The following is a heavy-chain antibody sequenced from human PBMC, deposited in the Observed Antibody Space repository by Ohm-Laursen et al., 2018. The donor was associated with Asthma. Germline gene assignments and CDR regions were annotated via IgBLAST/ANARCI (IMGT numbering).Heavy chain of an antibody. V-gene: IGHV1-2*06. CDR1: GYTFTGYY. Sequence: ASVKVSCKASGYTFTGYYMHWVRQAPGQGLEWMGRINPNSGGTNYAQKFQGRVTMTRDTSISTAYMELSRLRSDDTAVYYCARKVLGYCSSTSCPTYGMDVWGQETTVTVSS. CDR2: INPNSGGT. J-gene: IGHJ6*02. CDR3: ARKVLGYCSSTSCPTYGMDV. D-gene: IGHD2-2*01.